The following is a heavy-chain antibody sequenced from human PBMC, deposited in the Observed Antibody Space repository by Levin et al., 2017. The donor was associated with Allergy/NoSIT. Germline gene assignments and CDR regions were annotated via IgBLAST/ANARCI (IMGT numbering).Heavy chain of an antibody. CDR1: GFTFSSYA. CDR2: ISYDGSNK. CDR3: ARDPRYCSSTSCYALYYYYYMDV. Sequence: GESLKISCAASGFTFSSYAMHWVRQAPGKGLEWVAVISYDGSNKYYADSVKGRFTISRDNSKNTLYLQMNSLRAEDTAVYYCARDPRYCSSTSCYALYYYYYMDVWGKGTTVTVSS. J-gene: IGHJ6*03. D-gene: IGHD2-2*01. V-gene: IGHV3-30-3*01.